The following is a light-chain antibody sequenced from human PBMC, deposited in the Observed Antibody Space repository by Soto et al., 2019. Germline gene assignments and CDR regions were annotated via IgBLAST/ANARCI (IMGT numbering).Light chain of an antibody. CDR2: DAS. Sequence: DIQMTQSPSTLSASVGDRVTISCRASQSISSWLAWYQQKPGKAPKLLMSDASSLERGVPSRFSGSGSGTEFTLTISSLQPDDFATYYCQQYDTYSRTFGHGTKVEIK. J-gene: IGKJ1*01. V-gene: IGKV1-5*01. CDR1: QSISSW. CDR3: QQYDTYSRT.